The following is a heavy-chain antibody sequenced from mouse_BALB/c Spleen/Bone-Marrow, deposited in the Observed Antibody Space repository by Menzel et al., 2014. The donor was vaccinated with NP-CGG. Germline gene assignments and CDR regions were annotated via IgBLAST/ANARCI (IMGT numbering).Heavy chain of an antibody. CDR3: ATGYYAMDS. V-gene: IGHV1-7*01. J-gene: IGHJ4*01. Sequence: VQLQQSGAELAKPGASVKMSCKASGYTFTSYWMHWVKQRPGQGLEWIGYINPTSGYTEYNQKFKDKATLTADKSSSTAYMQLGCLTSEDSAVYYCATGYYAMDSWGQGSSVTVSS. CDR1: GYTFTSYW. CDR2: INPTSGYT.